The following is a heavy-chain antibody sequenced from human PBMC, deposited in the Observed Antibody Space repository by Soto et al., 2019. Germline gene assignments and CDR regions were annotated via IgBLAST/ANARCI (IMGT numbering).Heavy chain of an antibody. J-gene: IGHJ6*02. V-gene: IGHV1-69*13. CDR3: ARAADSYGTAYLSDYYGMDV. Sequence: SVKVSCKASGGTFSTYALRWVRQAPGQGLEWVGGIMPIFGTANYAQKFQGRVTITADESTSTAYMELSSLRSEDTAVYYCARAADSYGTAYLSDYYGMDVWGQGTTVTVS. CDR1: GGTFSTYA. CDR2: IMPIFGTA. D-gene: IGHD5-18*01.